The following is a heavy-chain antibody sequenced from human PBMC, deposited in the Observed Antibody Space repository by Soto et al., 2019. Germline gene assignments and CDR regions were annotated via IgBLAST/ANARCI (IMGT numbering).Heavy chain of an antibody. J-gene: IGHJ3*01. CDR3: ARDYSAGAGASDF. D-gene: IGHD6-19*01. CDR2: INPASGGT. Sequence: QVQLVQSGAEVKKPGASVKVSCKASGYIITAYYMNWVRQAPGQGLEWMGWINPASGGTNYAQKFQGRVTMTTDPSISTAYMELSSLRSDDTAVYYCARDYSAGAGASDFWGQGTMVIVSS. V-gene: IGHV1-2*02. CDR1: GYIITAYY.